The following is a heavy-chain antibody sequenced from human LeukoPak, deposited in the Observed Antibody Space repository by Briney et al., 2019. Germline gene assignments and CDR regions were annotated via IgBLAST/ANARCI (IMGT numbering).Heavy chain of an antibody. J-gene: IGHJ4*02. V-gene: IGHV3-30*19. CDR2: IWYDGSNK. Sequence: GALRLSCAASGFTFSSYGMHWVRQAPGKGLGWVAVIWYDGSNKYYADSVKGRFTISRDNSKNTLYLQMNSLRAEDTAVYYCAREPYSSGWYFSYYFDYWGQGTLVTVSS. CDR3: AREPYSSGWYFSYYFDY. CDR1: GFTFSSYG. D-gene: IGHD6-19*01.